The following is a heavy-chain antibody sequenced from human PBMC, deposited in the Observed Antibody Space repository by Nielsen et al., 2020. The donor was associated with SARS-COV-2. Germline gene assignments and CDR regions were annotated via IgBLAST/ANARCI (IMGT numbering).Heavy chain of an antibody. J-gene: IGHJ6*02. CDR1: GFTFSSYA. D-gene: IGHD2-8*02. Sequence: GGSLRLSCAASGFTFSSYAMSWVRQAPGKGLESVSLISGSGSRTYYADSVKGRFTISRDNAKNSLSLQMNSLRDEDTGVYYCARVYCTAGRCDYYYYGMDVWGQGTTVTVSS. CDR3: ARVYCTAGRCDYYYYGMDV. CDR2: ISGSGSRT. V-gene: IGHV3-23*01.